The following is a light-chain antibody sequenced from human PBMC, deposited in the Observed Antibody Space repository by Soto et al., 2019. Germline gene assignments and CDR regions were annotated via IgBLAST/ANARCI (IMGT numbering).Light chain of an antibody. CDR3: CSYAGSSTLV. CDR2: EGN. J-gene: IGLJ2*01. V-gene: IGLV2-23*01. CDR1: SSDVGSYNL. Sequence: QSALTQPASVSGSPGQSITISCTGTSSDVGSYNLVSWYQHHPGKAPKLMIYEGNKRPSGVSNRFSGSKSGNTASLTISGLQAEDEADYYCCSYAGSSTLVFGGGTKVTVL.